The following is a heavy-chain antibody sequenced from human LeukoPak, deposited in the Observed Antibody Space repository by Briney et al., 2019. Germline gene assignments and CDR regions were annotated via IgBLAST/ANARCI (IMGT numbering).Heavy chain of an antibody. J-gene: IGHJ6*03. CDR3: ASEMATKYYYYYMDV. CDR1: GFTFSSYS. Sequence: GGSLRLSCAASGFTFSSYSMNWVRQAPGKGLEWVSSISSSSSYIYYADSVKGRFTISRDNAKNSLYLQMNSLRAEDTAVYYCASEMATKYYYYYMDVSGKGTTVTVS. D-gene: IGHD5-24*01. CDR2: ISSSSSYI. V-gene: IGHV3-21*01.